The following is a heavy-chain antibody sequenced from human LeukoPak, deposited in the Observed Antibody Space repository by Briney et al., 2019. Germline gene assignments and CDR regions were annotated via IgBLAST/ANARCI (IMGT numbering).Heavy chain of an antibody. CDR1: GFTFDDYG. D-gene: IGHD2-15*01. CDR3: ARKNYCSGGSCYSYYMDV. J-gene: IGHJ6*03. CDR2: INRNGGST. Sequence: GGSLRLSCAASGFTFDDYGMSWVRQAPGKGLEWVSGINRNGGSTGYADSVKGRFTISRDNAKNSLYLQMNSLRAEDTALYYCARKNYCSGGSCYSYYMDVWGKGTTVTVSS. V-gene: IGHV3-20*04.